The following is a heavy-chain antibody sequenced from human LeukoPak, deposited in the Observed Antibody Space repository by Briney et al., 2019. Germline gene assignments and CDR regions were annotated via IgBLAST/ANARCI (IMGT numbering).Heavy chain of an antibody. Sequence: SETLSLTCTVSGGSISSSSYYWGWIRQPPGKGLEWIGSIYYSGSTYYNPSLKSRVTISVDTSKNQFSLKLSSVTAADTAVYYCARQESPIVVVVAATLGKGSAFDIWGQGTMVTVSS. V-gene: IGHV4-39*01. CDR3: ARQESPIVVVVAATLGKGSAFDI. D-gene: IGHD2-15*01. J-gene: IGHJ3*02. CDR2: IYYSGST. CDR1: GGSISSSSYY.